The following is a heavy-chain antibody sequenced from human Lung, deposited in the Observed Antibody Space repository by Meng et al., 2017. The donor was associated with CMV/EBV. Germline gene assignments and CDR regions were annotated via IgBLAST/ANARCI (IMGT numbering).Heavy chain of an antibody. CDR1: GFTFSSFA. D-gene: IGHD5-24*01. J-gene: IGHJ6*02. V-gene: IGHV3-30*04. CDR2: VSYDGTKT. Sequence: GESLKIXCAASGFTFSSFAIHWVRQAPGKGLDWVAVVSYDGTKTYYSDSVKGRFTLSRDNSKNTMYMEMSSLGYEDTAMYYCARARFDGGMDVWGQGTTVTVSS. CDR3: ARARFDGGMDV.